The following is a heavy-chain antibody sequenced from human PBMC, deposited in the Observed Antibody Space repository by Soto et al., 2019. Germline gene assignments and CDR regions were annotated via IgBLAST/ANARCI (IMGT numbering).Heavy chain of an antibody. V-gene: IGHV1-3*01. CDR2: INAGNGNT. J-gene: IGHJ6*02. CDR1: GYTFTSYA. CDR3: AVPTPMVRGVINDYYYYYGMDV. D-gene: IGHD3-10*01. Sequence: GASVKVSCKASGYTFTSYAMHWVRQAPGQRLEWMGWINAGNGNTKYSQKFQGRVTITRDTSASTAYMELSSLRSEDTAAYYCAVPTPMVRGVINDYYYYYGMDVWGQGTKVTVSS.